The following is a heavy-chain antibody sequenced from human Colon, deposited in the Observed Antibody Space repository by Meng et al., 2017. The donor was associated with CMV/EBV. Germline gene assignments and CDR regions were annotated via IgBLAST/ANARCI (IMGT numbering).Heavy chain of an antibody. J-gene: IGHJ4*02. CDR2: IYYSGST. CDR1: GGSISSYY. Sequence: GSLRLSCTVSGGSISSYYWSWIRQPPGKGLEWIGYIYYSGSTNYNPSLKSRVTISVDTSKNQFSLKLSSMTAADTAVYYCAREPYSSFFDYWGQGTLVTVSS. CDR3: AREPYSSFFDY. D-gene: IGHD6-6*01. V-gene: IGHV4-59*01.